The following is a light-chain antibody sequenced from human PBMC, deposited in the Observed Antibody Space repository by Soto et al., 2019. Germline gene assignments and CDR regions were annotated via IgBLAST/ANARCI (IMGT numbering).Light chain of an antibody. J-gene: IGKJ1*01. CDR1: QSISSW. CDR2: KAS. CDR3: QQYNSYSRT. Sequence: DIQMTQSPSTLSGSVGDRVTITCRAGQSISSWLAWYLQKPGKAPKLLIYKASSLESGVPSRFSGSGSGTEFTLTISSLQPDDFATYYCQQYNSYSRTFGQGTKVDIK. V-gene: IGKV1-5*03.